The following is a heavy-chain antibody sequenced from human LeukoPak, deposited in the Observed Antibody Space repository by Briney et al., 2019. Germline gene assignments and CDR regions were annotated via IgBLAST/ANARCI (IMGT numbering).Heavy chain of an antibody. CDR3: AARPSSYSRSIYFQH. Sequence: GGSLRLSCAASGFTFSSYWMSWVRQAPGKGLEWVANIKQDGSEKYYVDSVKGRFTISRDNAKNSLYLQMNGLRAEDTAVYYCAARPSSYSRSIYFQHWGQGTLVTVSS. D-gene: IGHD2-15*01. CDR2: IKQDGSEK. J-gene: IGHJ1*01. V-gene: IGHV3-7*01. CDR1: GFTFSSYW.